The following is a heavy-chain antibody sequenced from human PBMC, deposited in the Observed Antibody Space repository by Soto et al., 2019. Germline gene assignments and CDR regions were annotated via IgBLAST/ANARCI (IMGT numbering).Heavy chain of an antibody. D-gene: IGHD1-26*01. CDR3: ATGAAMGVDY. CDR2: IYLDGITT. J-gene: IGHJ4*02. Sequence: EVQLVESGGGVVQPGGSLRLSCTASGFTFNTYWMHWVRQAPGKGLVWVSRIYLDGITTNYADSVKGRLTVSRDNAKNRVYLHVTTLRNEDTAGSYCATGAAMGVDYWAQGTRVTVSS. CDR1: GFTFNTYW. V-gene: IGHV3-74*01.